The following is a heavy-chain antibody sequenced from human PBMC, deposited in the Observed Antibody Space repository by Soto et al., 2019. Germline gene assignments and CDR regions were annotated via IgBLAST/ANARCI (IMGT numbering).Heavy chain of an antibody. CDR1: GYSFTSYW. V-gene: IGHV5-10-1*01. J-gene: IGHJ3*02. CDR3: ARQKLAPDAFDI. CDR2: IDPSDSYT. D-gene: IGHD6-13*01. Sequence: PGESXKXXCKGSGYSFTSYWISWVRQMPGKGLEWMGRIDPSDSYTNYSPSFQGHVTISADKSISTAYLQWSSLKASDTAMYYCARQKLAPDAFDIWGQGTMVTVSS.